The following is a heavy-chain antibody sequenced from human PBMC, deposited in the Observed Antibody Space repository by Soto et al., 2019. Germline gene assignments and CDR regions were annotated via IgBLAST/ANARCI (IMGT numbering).Heavy chain of an antibody. J-gene: IGHJ4*02. CDR1: GASISSNY. V-gene: IGHV4-59*01. Sequence: SETLSLTCTVYGASISSNYWTWIRQPPGKGLEWIGYVYNSGSTNYNTSLKSRVTISEDTSKSQFSLKVNSMTAADTAVYYCARYRREAVAGYTLDNWGQGMLVTVSS. CDR2: VYNSGST. D-gene: IGHD6-13*01. CDR3: ARYRREAVAGYTLDN.